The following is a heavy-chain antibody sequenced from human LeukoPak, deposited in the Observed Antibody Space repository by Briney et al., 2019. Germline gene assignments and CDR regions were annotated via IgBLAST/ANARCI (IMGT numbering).Heavy chain of an antibody. CDR1: GGSFSGYY. CDR2: INHSGST. Sequence: SETLSLTCAVYGGSFSGYYWSWIRQPPGKGLEWIGEINHSGSTNYNPSLKSRVTISVDTSKNQFSLKLSSVTAADTAVYYCARGRGYCSGGSCYILDYWGQGTLVIVSS. CDR3: ARGRGYCSGGSCYILDY. J-gene: IGHJ4*02. V-gene: IGHV4-34*01. D-gene: IGHD2-15*01.